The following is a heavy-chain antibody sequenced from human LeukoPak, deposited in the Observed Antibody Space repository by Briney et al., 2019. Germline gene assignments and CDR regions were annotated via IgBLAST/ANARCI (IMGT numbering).Heavy chain of an antibody. CDR1: GFTFSSYS. CDR3: ARDIVVVPAAMLDHYYYYGMDV. J-gene: IGHJ6*02. CDR2: ISSSSSYI. D-gene: IGHD2-2*01. V-gene: IGHV3-21*04. Sequence: GGSLRLSCAASGFTFSSYSMNWVRQAPGKGLEWVSSISSSSSYIYYADSVKGRFTISRDNAKNSLYLQMNSLRAEDTAVYYCARDIVVVPAAMLDHYYYYGMDVWGQGTTVTVSS.